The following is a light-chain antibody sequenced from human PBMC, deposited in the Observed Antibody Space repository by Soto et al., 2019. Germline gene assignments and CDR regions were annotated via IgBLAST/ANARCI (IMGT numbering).Light chain of an antibody. CDR1: QCISSY. CDR2: AAS. Sequence: AIRMTQSPSSLSASTGDRVTITCRASQCISSYLAWYQQKTGKAPKLLIYAASTLQSGVTSRFSGSGSGTDFTLTISCLQSEDFATYYCQQYYSYPRTFGQGTKVDIK. V-gene: IGKV1-8*01. J-gene: IGKJ1*01. CDR3: QQYYSYPRT.